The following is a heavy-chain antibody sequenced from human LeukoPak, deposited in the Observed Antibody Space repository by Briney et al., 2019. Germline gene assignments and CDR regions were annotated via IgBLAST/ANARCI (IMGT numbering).Heavy chain of an antibody. V-gene: IGHV1-2*02. CDR2: INPNSGGT. CDR1: GYPFTGYY. Sequence: ASVKVSCKASGYPFTGYYMHWVRQAPGQGLEWTVGINPNSGGTNYAQKFQRRVTMTRDTSISTAYMTLSRLRSDDTAVYYCAREDISRTAPTYYYYGMDVWGQGTTVTVSS. J-gene: IGHJ6*02. D-gene: IGHD1-20*01. CDR3: AREDISRTAPTYYYYGMDV.